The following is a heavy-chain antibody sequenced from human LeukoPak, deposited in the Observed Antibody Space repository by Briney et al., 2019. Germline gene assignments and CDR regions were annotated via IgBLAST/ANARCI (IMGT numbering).Heavy chain of an antibody. CDR3: ARDDRGYCSSTSCYTGTRFDY. V-gene: IGHV1-69*04. CDR2: IIPILGIA. D-gene: IGHD2-2*02. J-gene: IGHJ4*02. Sequence: GASVKVSCKASGGTFSSYAISWVRQAPGQGLEWMGRIIPILGIANYAQKFQGRATITADKSTSTAYMELSSLRSEDTAVYYCARDDRGYCSSTSCYTGTRFDYWGQGTLVTVSS. CDR1: GGTFSSYA.